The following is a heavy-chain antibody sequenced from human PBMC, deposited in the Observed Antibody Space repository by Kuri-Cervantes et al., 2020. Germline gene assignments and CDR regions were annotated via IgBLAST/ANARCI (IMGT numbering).Heavy chain of an antibody. J-gene: IGHJ4*02. CDR2: ISTSGGGT. V-gene: IGHV3-23*01. D-gene: IGHD2-15*01. CDR3: ARDQAYCSGGSCPIDY. Sequence: GGSLRLSCAASGSTFSSYAMSWVRQAPGEGLEWVSAISTSGGGTYCADSVKGRFTISRDNSKNMLYLQLNSLRAEDTAVYYCARDQAYCSGGSCPIDYWGQGTLVTVSS. CDR1: GSTFSSYA.